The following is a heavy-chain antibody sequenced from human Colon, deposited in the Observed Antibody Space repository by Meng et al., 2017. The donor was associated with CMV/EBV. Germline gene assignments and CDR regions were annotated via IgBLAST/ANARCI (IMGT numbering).Heavy chain of an antibody. CDR3: ARVGTLRQHHFDY. CDR1: GFSFITSS. Sequence: GESLKISCAASGFSFITSSMHWVRQAPGKGLEYVSAISRDGRNKYYADSLKGRFTISRDNSKDTLYLEMGNLRPEDTAVYYCARVGTLRQHHFDYWGQGTLVTVSS. CDR2: ISRDGRNK. J-gene: IGHJ4*02. V-gene: IGHV3-64*02. D-gene: IGHD1-14*01.